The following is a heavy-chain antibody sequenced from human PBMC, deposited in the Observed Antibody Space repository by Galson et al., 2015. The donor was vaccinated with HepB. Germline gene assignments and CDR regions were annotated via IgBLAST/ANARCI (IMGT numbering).Heavy chain of an antibody. J-gene: IGHJ4*02. CDR3: ARDSSSSGWYDRPYYFHY. D-gene: IGHD6-19*01. V-gene: IGHV7-4-1*02. CDR2: INTNTGNP. Sequence: SVKVSCKASGYTFTSYAMSWVRQAPGQGLEWMGWINTNTGNPTYAQGFTGRFVFSLDTSVSTAYLQISSLKPEDTAVYYCARDSSSSGWYDRPYYFHYWGQGTLVTVSS. CDR1: GYTFTSYA.